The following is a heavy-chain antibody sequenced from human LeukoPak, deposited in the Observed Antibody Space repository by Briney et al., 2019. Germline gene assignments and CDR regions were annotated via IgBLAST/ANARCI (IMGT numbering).Heavy chain of an antibody. CDR2: FDPEDGET. CDR1: GYTLTELS. J-gene: IGHJ6*03. D-gene: IGHD5-18*01. V-gene: IGHV1-24*01. Sequence: ASVKVSCKVSGYTLTELSMHWVRQAPGKGLEWMGGFDPEDGETIYAHKFQGRVTMTEDTSTDTAYMELSSLRYEDTAVYYCARGGYSYGTDYYMDVWGKGTTVTVSS. CDR3: ARGGYSYGTDYYMDV.